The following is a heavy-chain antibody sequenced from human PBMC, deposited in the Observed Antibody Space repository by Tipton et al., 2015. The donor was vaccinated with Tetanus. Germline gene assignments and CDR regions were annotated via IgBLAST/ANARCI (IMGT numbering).Heavy chain of an antibody. CDR3: ARDSWKMVRGVTTYYNWFDP. CDR2: IIPIFGTA. V-gene: IGHV1-69*13. D-gene: IGHD3-10*01. CDR1: GYPFTGYY. J-gene: IGHJ5*02. Sequence: QLVQSGAEVKKPGASVKVSCKASGYPFTGYYMHWVRQAPGQGLEWMGGIIPIFGTANYAQKFQGRVTITADESTSTAYMELSSLRSEDTAVYYCARDSWKMVRGVTTYYNWFDPWGQGTPVTVSS.